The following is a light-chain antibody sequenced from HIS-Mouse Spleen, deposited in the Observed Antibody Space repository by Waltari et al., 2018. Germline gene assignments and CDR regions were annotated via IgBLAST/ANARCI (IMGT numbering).Light chain of an antibody. CDR1: QVISSY. V-gene: IGKV1-8*01. Sequence: AIRMTQSPSSFPASTGDRVTITCRASQVISSYLAWYQQKPGKAPKLLIYDASTLQSGVQSRVSGSGSGTDFTLTISCLKSEDFATYYCQQYYSYRFTFGPGTKVDIK. CDR2: DAS. CDR3: QQYYSYRFT. J-gene: IGKJ3*01.